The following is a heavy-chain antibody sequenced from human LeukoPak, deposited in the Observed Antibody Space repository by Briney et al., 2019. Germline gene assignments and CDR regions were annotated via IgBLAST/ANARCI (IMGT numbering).Heavy chain of an antibody. CDR2: ISGSGGST. Sequence: GGSLRLSCAASGFTFSSYAMSWVRQAPGKGLEWVSAISGSGGSTYYADSVKGRFTISRDDSKNTAYLQMNSLKTEDTAVYYCTRPTYYDILTGYYAPGHWGQGTLVTVSS. D-gene: IGHD3-9*01. CDR1: GFTFSSYA. V-gene: IGHV3-23*01. J-gene: IGHJ4*02. CDR3: TRPTYYDILTGYYAPGH.